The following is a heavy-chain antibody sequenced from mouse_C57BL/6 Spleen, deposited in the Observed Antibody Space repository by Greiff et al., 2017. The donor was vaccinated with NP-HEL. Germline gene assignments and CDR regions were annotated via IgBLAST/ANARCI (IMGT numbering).Heavy chain of an antibody. J-gene: IGHJ1*03. CDR2: ISYDGSN. V-gene: IGHV3-6*01. Sequence: VQLKESGPGLVKPSQSLSLTCSVTGYSITSGYYWNWIRQFPGNKLEWMGYISYDGSNNYNPSLKNRISITRDTSKNQFFLKLNSVTTEDTATYDCAREPYDYGSSYGYFDVWGTGTTVTVSS. D-gene: IGHD1-1*01. CDR1: GYSITSGYY. CDR3: AREPYDYGSSYGYFDV.